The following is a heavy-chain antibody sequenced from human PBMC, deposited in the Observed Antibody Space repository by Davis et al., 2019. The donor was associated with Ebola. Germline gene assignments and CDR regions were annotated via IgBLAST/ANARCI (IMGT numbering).Heavy chain of an antibody. J-gene: IGHJ4*02. Sequence: AASVKVSCKASGYTFTSYYMHWVRQAPGQGLEWMGIINPSGGTTTYAQKFQGRVTMTRDTSTNTLYMELSSLTSGDTAVYYCARELRGWGDFDYWGQGTLVTVSS. V-gene: IGHV1-46*01. CDR2: INPSGGTT. D-gene: IGHD3-10*01. CDR3: ARELRGWGDFDY. CDR1: GYTFTSYY.